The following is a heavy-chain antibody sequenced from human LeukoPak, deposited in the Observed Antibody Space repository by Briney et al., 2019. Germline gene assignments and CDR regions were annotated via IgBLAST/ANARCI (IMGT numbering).Heavy chain of an antibody. V-gene: IGHV4-34*01. Sequence: SETLSLTCAVYGGSFSGYYWSWIRQPPGKGLEWIGEINHSGSTNYNPSLKSRVTISVDTSKNQFSLKLSPVTAADTAVYYCARGRRSVQRVAGGYYYYMDVWGKGTTVTVSS. CDR3: ARGRRSVQRVAGGYYYYMDV. J-gene: IGHJ6*03. CDR2: INHSGST. CDR1: GGSFSGYY. D-gene: IGHD3-16*01.